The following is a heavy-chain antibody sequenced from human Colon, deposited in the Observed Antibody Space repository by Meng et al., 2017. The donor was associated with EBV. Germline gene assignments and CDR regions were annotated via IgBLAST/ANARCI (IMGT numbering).Heavy chain of an antibody. CDR2: IWNDGSNQ. D-gene: IGHD5/OR15-5a*01. V-gene: IGHV3-33*01. CDR3: ARDIVSRIPAY. Sequence: VHVCESGGGVVQPGKSMTRSCTGSGFTFSSYGMHWVCQAPGKGLEWVGFIWNDGSNQYYVDSVKGRFTISRDNSKNTLYLQMSSLRAEDTAVYYCARDIVSRIPAYWGQGTLVTVSS. CDR1: GFTFSSYG. J-gene: IGHJ4*02.